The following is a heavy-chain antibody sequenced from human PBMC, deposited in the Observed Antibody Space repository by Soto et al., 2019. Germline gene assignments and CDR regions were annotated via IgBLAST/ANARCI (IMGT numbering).Heavy chain of an antibody. CDR1: GFTFSSYA. V-gene: IGHV3-30-3*01. CDR3: ARDLGYNYYDSSGPGGY. J-gene: IGHJ4*02. Sequence: QVQLVESGGGVVQPGRSLRLSCAASGFTFSSYAMHWVRQAPGKGLEWVAVISYDGSNKYYADSVKGRFTISRDNSKNTLYLQMNSLRAADKAVYYCARDLGYNYYDSSGPGGYWGQGTLVTVSS. D-gene: IGHD3-22*01. CDR2: ISYDGSNK.